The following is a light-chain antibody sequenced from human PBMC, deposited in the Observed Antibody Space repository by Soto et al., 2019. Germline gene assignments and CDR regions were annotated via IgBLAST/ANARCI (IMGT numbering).Light chain of an antibody. CDR1: QSVSSIY. CDR2: GAS. CDR3: QQYGSSALT. J-gene: IGKJ4*01. Sequence: EIVLTQSPGTMSLSPGERATLSCRASQSVSSIYLAWYQQKPGQAPRLLIYGASSRATGIPDRFSGSGSGTDVTLTISRLEPEEFAGYYCQQYGSSALTFGGGTKV. V-gene: IGKV3-20*01.